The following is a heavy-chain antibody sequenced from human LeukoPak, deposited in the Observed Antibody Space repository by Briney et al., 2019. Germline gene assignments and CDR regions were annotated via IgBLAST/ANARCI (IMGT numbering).Heavy chain of an antibody. CDR2: ISFDGSNK. CDR1: GFTFSTYA. V-gene: IGHV3-30-3*01. D-gene: IGHD4-17*01. CDR3: ARDLYGDYVNQDY. J-gene: IGHJ4*02. Sequence: PGGSLRLSCAASGFTFSTYAMHWVRQAPGKGLEWVAVISFDGSNKYYADSVKGRFTISRENSNNTLYLQMSSLRAEDTAVYYCARDLYGDYVNQDYWGQGTLVTVSS.